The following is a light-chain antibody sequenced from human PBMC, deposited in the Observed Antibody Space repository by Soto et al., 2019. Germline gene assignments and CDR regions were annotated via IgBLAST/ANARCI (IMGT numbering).Light chain of an antibody. Sequence: QSALTQPASVSGSPGQSLTIPCTGTSSDVGGYNYVSWYQHHPGKAPKLIIYEVSNRPSGVSNRFSGSKSGNTASLTISGLQAEDEADYYCSSYTRSNSPFRFGTGTKLSVL. CDR1: SSDVGGYNY. CDR2: EVS. CDR3: SSYTRSNSPFR. V-gene: IGLV2-14*01. J-gene: IGLJ1*01.